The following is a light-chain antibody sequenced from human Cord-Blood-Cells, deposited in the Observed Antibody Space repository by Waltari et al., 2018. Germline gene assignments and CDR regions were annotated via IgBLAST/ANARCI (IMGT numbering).Light chain of an antibody. Sequence: QSALTQPASVSGSPGQSITISCTGTSSDVGRYNLVSWYQQHPGKAPKLMIYEGSKWPSGVSNRFSGSKSGNTASLTISGLQAEDEADYYCCSYAGSSTYWVFGGGTKLTVL. CDR1: SSDVGRYNL. V-gene: IGLV2-23*01. CDR3: CSYAGSSTYWV. CDR2: EGS. J-gene: IGLJ3*02.